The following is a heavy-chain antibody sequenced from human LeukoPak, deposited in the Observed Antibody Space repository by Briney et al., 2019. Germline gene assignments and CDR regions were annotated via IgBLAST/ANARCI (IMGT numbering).Heavy chain of an antibody. Sequence: SETLSLTCTVSGGSISSYYWSWIRQPAGKGLEWIGRIYTSGSTNYNPSLKSRVTISVDTSKNQFSLKLSSVTAADTAVYYCARRRNDILTGPYYYYYGMDVWGQGTTVTVSS. J-gene: IGHJ6*02. CDR1: GGSISSYY. V-gene: IGHV4-4*07. CDR2: IYTSGST. D-gene: IGHD3-9*01. CDR3: ARRRNDILTGPYYYYYGMDV.